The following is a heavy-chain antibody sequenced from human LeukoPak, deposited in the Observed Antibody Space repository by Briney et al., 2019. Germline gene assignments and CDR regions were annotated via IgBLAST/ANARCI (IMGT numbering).Heavy chain of an antibody. CDR3: ARDLAAAGKGGNFQD. D-gene: IGHD6-13*01. Sequence: GGSLSFSCAASGLTFSSIAMHGVAQAPGKGLKWGAVISNDGSNKYYADSVKGRFTISRDNSKNTLYLQMNSLRAEDTAVYDCARDLAAAGKGGNFQDWGQGTLVTVSS. J-gene: IGHJ1*01. CDR1: GLTFSSIA. V-gene: IGHV3-30-3*01. CDR2: ISNDGSNK.